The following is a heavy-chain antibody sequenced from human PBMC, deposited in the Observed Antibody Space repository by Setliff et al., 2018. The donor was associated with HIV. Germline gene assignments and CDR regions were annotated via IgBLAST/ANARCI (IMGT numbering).Heavy chain of an antibody. CDR1: GGSFSSYY. J-gene: IGHJ5*02. Sequence: SETLSLTCTISGGSFSSYYWSWIRQPAGRGLEWIGRIYSSGTTNYNPSLKSRVTMSVDTSKSQFSLKLTSVTAADTAVYYCARDRHSSGLGSYGPWGPGTLVTVSS. V-gene: IGHV4-4*07. D-gene: IGHD3-10*01. CDR3: ARDRHSSGLGSYGP. CDR2: IYSSGTT.